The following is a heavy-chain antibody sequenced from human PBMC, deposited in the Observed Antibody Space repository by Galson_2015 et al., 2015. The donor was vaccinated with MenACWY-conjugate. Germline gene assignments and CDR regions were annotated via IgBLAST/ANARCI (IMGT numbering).Heavy chain of an antibody. V-gene: IGHV3-20*04. D-gene: IGHD3-22*01. CDR2: INWNGGST. J-gene: IGHJ4*02. CDR3: AKSYYYDSNGANPEAFDY. CDR1: GFTFDDYA. Sequence: SLRLSCAASGFTFDDYAMSWVRQAPGKGLEWVSGINWNGGSTGYADSVKGRFTISRDNVKNSLYLQMNSLGVEDTAVFFCAKSYYYDSNGANPEAFDYWGQGSLVTVSS.